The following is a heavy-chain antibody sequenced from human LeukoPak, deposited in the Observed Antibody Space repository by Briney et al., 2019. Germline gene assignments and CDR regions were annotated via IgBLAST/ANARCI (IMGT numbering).Heavy chain of an antibody. D-gene: IGHD5-12*01. V-gene: IGHV3-74*01. CDR3: ATLYGGSLDY. Sequence: GGSLRLSCAASGFTFSSYWMYWVRQVAGKGLVWVSRIKSDGSSTSYADSVKGRFTISRDNAMNTLYLQMNSLRAEDTAVYYCATLYGGSLDYWGQGTLVTVSS. J-gene: IGHJ4*02. CDR2: IKSDGSST. CDR1: GFTFSSYW.